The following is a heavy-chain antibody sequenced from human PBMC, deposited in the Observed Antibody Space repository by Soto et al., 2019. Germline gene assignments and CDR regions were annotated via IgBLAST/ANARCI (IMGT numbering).Heavy chain of an antibody. CDR1: GFTFSIYA. CDR3: ARDARGDGSIDY. CDR2: ISSDGNHK. J-gene: IGHJ4*02. D-gene: IGHD3-3*01. Sequence: QVQLVESGGGVVQPGRSLRLSCAASGFTFSIYAMHWVRQAPGKGLEWVAVISSDGNHKFYADSVKGRFTISRDNSKNTVFLHMNSLSAEDTAVYYCARDARGDGSIDYWGQGTLVTVSS. V-gene: IGHV3-30-3*01.